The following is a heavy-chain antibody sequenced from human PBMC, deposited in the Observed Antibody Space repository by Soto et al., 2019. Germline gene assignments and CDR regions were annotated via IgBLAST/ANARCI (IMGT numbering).Heavy chain of an antibody. Sequence: GGSLRLSCAASGFTFSSYSMNWVRQAPGKGLEWVSYISSSSSTMYYADSVKGRFTISRDNAKNSLFLHMNSLRDEDTAVYYCARDSTDADSESYSGDYWGQGTLVTVSS. CDR2: ISSSSSTM. CDR1: GFTFSSYS. CDR3: ARDSTDADSESYSGDY. J-gene: IGHJ4*02. V-gene: IGHV3-48*02. D-gene: IGHD1-26*01.